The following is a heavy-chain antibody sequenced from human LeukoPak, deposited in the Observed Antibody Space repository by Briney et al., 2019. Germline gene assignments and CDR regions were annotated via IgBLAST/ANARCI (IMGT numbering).Heavy chain of an antibody. CDR3: ARDPYSGTYGDTYYYYMDV. J-gene: IGHJ6*03. CDR1: GFTFTTYW. V-gene: IGHV3-48*04. D-gene: IGHD1-26*01. CDR2: ISSSGSTI. Sequence: PGGSLRLSCAASGFTFTTYWMSWVRQAPGKGLEWVSYISSSGSTIYYADSAKGRFTTSSDNARNSLYLQMNSLRAEDTAVYYCARDPYSGTYGDTYYYYMDVWGKGTTVTISS.